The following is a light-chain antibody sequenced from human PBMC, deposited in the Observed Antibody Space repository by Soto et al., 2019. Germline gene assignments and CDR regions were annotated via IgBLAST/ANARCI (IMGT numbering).Light chain of an antibody. Sequence: QAVVTQPPSVSGAPGQRVTISCSGSSSNIGAGYDVHWYQQVSGTAPKLLIYGNTNRPSGVPDRFSGSKSGNSASLAITGLQAEDEADYYYQSYDSSLSDYVFGTGAKLTVL. J-gene: IGLJ1*01. CDR1: SSNIGAGYD. V-gene: IGLV1-40*01. CDR3: QSYDSSLSDYV. CDR2: GNT.